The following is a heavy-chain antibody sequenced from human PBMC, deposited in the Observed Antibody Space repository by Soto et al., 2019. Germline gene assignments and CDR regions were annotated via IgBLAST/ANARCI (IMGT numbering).Heavy chain of an antibody. J-gene: IGHJ4*02. V-gene: IGHV3-23*01. D-gene: IGHD6-6*01. CDR3: AKSLESSSSSGPDGGSY. CDR2: ISGSGGST. CDR1: GFTFSSYA. Sequence: EVQLLESGGGLVQPGGSLRLSCAASGFTFSSYAMSWVRQAPGKGLEWVSAISGSGGSTYYADSVKGRFTISRDNSKNTLYLQMNSLRAEDTAVYYCAKSLESSSSSGPDGGSYWGQGTLVTVSS.